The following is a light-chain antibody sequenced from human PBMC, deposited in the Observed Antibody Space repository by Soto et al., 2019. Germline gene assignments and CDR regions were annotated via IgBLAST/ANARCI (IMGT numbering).Light chain of an antibody. CDR3: QSYDSSPHVV. J-gene: IGLJ2*01. CDR1: SSNIGAGYD. V-gene: IGLV1-40*01. CDR2: GNS. Sequence: QSVLTQPPSLSGAPGQRVTISCTGSSSNIGAGYDVHWYQQLPGTAPKLLIYGNSNRPSGVPDRFSGSKSGTSASLAITGLQAEDEADYYCQSYDSSPHVVFGGGTKVTVL.